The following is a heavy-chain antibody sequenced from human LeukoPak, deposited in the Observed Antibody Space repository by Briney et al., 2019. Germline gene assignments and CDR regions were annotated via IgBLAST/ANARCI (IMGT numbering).Heavy chain of an antibody. Sequence: ASVKVSRKASGYTFTSYGISWVRQAPGQGLEWMGWISAYNGNTNYAQKLQGRVTMTTDTSTSTAYMELRSLRSDDTAVYYCARDLYYYDSSGKNAFDIWGQGTMVTVSS. CDR1: GYTFTSYG. V-gene: IGHV1-18*01. CDR2: ISAYNGNT. J-gene: IGHJ3*02. CDR3: ARDLYYYDSSGKNAFDI. D-gene: IGHD3-22*01.